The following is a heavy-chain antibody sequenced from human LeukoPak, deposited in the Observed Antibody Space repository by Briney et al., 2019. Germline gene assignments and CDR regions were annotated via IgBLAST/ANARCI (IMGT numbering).Heavy chain of an antibody. CDR1: GGSFSGYY. D-gene: IGHD2-2*01. V-gene: IGHV4-34*01. J-gene: IGHJ4*02. CDR2: INHSGST. CDR3: ARKEVVPAAMISYYFDY. Sequence: SETLSLTCAVYGGSFSGYYWSWIRQPPGKGLEWIGEINHSGSTNYNPSLKSRVTISVVTSKNQFSLKLSSVTAADTAVYYCARKEVVPAAMISYYFDYWGQGTLVTVSS.